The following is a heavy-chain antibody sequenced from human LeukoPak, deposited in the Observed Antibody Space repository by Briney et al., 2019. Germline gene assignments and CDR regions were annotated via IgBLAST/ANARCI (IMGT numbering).Heavy chain of an antibody. CDR1: GFTFSNYW. CDR3: AVGDNPGALDY. Sequence: GGSLRLSCAASGFTFSNYWMHWVRQAPGKGLVWVSRITNDASSTTYADSVKGRFTISRDNTKNTLYLQMNSLRAEDTAVYYCAVGDNPGALDYWGQGTLITVSS. CDR2: ITNDASST. V-gene: IGHV3-74*01. D-gene: IGHD1-14*01. J-gene: IGHJ4*02.